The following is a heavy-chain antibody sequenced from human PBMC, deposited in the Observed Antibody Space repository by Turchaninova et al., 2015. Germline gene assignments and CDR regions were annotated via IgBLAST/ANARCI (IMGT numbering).Heavy chain of an antibody. CDR1: GGSFSGYY. CDR3: ARGRRYCSSTSCYSYFQH. Sequence: QVQLQQWGAGLLMPSETLSLPCPVSGGSFSGYYWSWIRQPPGKGLEWSGEINHSGSTNYNPSLKSRVTISVDTSKNQFSLKLSSVTAADTAVYYCARGRRYCSSTSCYSYFQHWGQGTLVTVSS. V-gene: IGHV4-34*01. D-gene: IGHD2-2*01. CDR2: INHSGST. J-gene: IGHJ1*01.